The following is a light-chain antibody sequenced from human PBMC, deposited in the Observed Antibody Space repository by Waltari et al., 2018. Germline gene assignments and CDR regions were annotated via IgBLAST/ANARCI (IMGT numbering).Light chain of an antibody. Sequence: QSVLTQPPSASGTPGQKLSILCSGNNSNIGTNYVYWYQQFPETAPKLLIYRNNQRPSGVPALFSGSKSGTSASLAISGLRSEDEATYFCASRDASLTAWLFGGGTKLTVL. CDR1: NSNIGTNY. CDR2: RNN. J-gene: IGLJ3*02. V-gene: IGLV1-47*01. CDR3: ASRDASLTAWL.